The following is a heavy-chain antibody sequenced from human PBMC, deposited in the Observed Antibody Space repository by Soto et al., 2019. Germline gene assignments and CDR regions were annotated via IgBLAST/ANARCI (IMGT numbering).Heavy chain of an antibody. CDR3: ARTRRLDLKDDHGDFRASMADS. CDR1: GYTFHMFG. J-gene: IGHJ4*02. CDR2: ISAYDGNT. D-gene: IGHD4-17*01. V-gene: IGHV1-18*01. Sequence: QGQLVQSGAEVKKPGASVKVSCKASGYTFHMFGYTWVRQAPGQGLEWVGWISAYDGNTLYGKNFQGRVSLSTDTTTRTADMELRSLTSVDTAVYFWARTRRLDLKDDHGDFRASMADSWGRGTL.